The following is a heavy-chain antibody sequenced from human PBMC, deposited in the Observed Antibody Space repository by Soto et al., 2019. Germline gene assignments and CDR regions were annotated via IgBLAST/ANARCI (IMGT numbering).Heavy chain of an antibody. J-gene: IGHJ4*02. CDR3: AKDRDFYYYDSSGYLIY. CDR1: GFTLSSYG. V-gene: IGHV3-30*18. Sequence: GGSLRLSCAASGFTLSSYGMHWVRQAPGKGLEWVAVISYDGNNKYYADSVKGRFTISRGNSKNTLYLQMNSLRAEDTAVYYCAKDRDFYYYDSSGYLIYWGQGS. D-gene: IGHD3-22*01. CDR2: ISYDGNNK.